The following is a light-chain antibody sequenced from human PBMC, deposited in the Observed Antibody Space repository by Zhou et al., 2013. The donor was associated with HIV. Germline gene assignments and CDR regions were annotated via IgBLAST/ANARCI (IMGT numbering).Light chain of an antibody. CDR3: QQYYSYSST. V-gene: IGKV1-12*01. CDR1: QGIGSW. CDR2: AAS. J-gene: IGKJ1*01. Sequence: DIQMTQSPSSVSASVGDRVTISCRASQGIGSWLAWFQQKPGKAPKLLIFAASSLQSGVPARFSGGGSGTDFTLTINCLQSEDFATYFCQQYYSYSSTFGQGTEVEV.